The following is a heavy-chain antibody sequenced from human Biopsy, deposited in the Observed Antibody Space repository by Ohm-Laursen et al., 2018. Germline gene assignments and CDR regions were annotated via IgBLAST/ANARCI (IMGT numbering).Heavy chain of an antibody. CDR1: GYTFTSYY. Sequence: ASVKVSCKTSGYTFTSYYLHWERQAPGQGLEWMGRINPNNDNTAYAQKFQGRITMTKDTSTSTVYMDLSSLTFDDSAVYYCARGPRGLVVITTTALYFDYWGQGNLVTVSS. D-gene: IGHD3-22*01. CDR3: ARGPRGLVVITTTALYFDY. J-gene: IGHJ4*02. CDR2: INPNNDNT. V-gene: IGHV1-46*01.